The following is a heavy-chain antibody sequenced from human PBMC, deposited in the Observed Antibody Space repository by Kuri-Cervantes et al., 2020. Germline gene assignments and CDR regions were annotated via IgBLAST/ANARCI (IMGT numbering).Heavy chain of an antibody. CDR3: AKKRPSASTRDAYYYYGMDV. D-gene: IGHD5/OR15-5a*01. V-gene: IGHV3-74*01. J-gene: IGHJ6*02. Sequence: GESLKISCAASVFTFSSYWMHWVRQAPGKGLVWVSRINSDGSSTSYADSVKGRFTISRDTSKNTLYLQINSLRAEDTAVYYCAKKRPSASTRDAYYYYGMDVWGQGTTVTVSS. CDR1: VFTFSSYW. CDR2: INSDGSST.